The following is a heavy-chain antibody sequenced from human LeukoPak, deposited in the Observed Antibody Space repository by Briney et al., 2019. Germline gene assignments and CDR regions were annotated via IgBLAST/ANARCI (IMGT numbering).Heavy chain of an antibody. Sequence: ASVKVSCKASGGTFSSYAISWVRQAPGQGLEWMGGIIPIFGTANYAQKFQGRVTITADESTSTAYMELSSLRSEDTAVYYCARDFFPSVAAVIGSFDYWGQGTLVTVSS. V-gene: IGHV1-69*13. CDR3: ARDFFPSVAAVIGSFDY. CDR1: GGTFSSYA. D-gene: IGHD6-13*01. CDR2: IIPIFGTA. J-gene: IGHJ4*02.